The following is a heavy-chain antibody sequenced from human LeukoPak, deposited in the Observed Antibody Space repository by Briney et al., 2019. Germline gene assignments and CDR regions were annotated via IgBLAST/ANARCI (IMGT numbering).Heavy chain of an antibody. CDR2: INSDGSST. J-gene: IGHJ3*02. V-gene: IGHV3-74*01. CDR1: GLTFSSYW. Sequence: GGSLRLSCAASGLTFSSYWMHWVRQAPGKGLVWVSRINSDGSSTSYADSVKGRFTISRDNAKNTLYLQMNSLRAEGTAVYYCARVKRWLQLLAFDIWGQGTMVTVSS. CDR3: ARVKRWLQLLAFDI. D-gene: IGHD5-24*01.